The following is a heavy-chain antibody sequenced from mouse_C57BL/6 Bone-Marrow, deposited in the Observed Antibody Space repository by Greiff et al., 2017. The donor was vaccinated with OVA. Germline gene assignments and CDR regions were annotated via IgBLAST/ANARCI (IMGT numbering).Heavy chain of an antibody. D-gene: IGHD1-1*01. CDR2: IYPGSGNT. CDR3: ARPYYGSRYYFDY. V-gene: IGHV1-76*01. J-gene: IGHJ2*01. Sequence: VQLQQSGAELVRPGAPVKLSCKASGYTFTDYYINWVKQRPGQGLEWIARIYPGSGNTYYNEKFKGKATLTAEKSSSTAYMQLSSLTSEDSAVYFCARPYYGSRYYFDYWGQGTTLTVSS. CDR1: GYTFTDYY.